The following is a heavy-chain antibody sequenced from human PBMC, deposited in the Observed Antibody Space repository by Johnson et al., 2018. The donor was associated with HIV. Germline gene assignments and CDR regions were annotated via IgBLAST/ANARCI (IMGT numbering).Heavy chain of an antibody. Sequence: VQLVESGGGVVQPGRSLRLSCAASGFTFSSYAMHWVRQAPGKGLEWVAVISYDGSNKNYADSVKGRFAFSRDNSKNTLYLQMNSLRAEDTAVYYCARSASKYDAFDIWGQGTVVTVSS. CDR1: GFTFSSYA. CDR3: ARSASKYDAFDI. CDR2: ISYDGSNK. V-gene: IGHV3-30*09. J-gene: IGHJ3*02.